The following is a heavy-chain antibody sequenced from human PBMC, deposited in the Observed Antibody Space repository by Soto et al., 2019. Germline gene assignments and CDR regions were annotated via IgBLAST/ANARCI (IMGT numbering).Heavy chain of an antibody. CDR2: IKSKTDGGTT. J-gene: IGHJ4*02. V-gene: IGHV3-15*01. CDR1: GFTFSNAW. Sequence: EVELVESGGGLVKPGGSLRLSCAASGFTFSNAWMSWVRQAPGKGLEWVGRIKSKTDGGTTDYAAPVKGRFTIARDDSKNKLYLQMNSVKTEDTAVYWWSTVDYYDSSGYLRPFGGQGTLVAVSS. D-gene: IGHD3-22*01. CDR3: STVDYYDSSGYLRPF.